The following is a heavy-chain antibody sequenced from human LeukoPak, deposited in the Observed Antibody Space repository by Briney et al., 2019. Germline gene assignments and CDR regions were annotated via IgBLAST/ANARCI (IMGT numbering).Heavy chain of an antibody. D-gene: IGHD3-22*01. CDR2: IYTSGST. CDR1: GGSISSGSYY. V-gene: IGHV4-61*02. Sequence: PSQTLSLTCTVSGGSISSGSYYWSWIRQPAGKGLEWIGRIYTSGSTNYNPSLKSRVTISVDTSKNQFSLKLSSVTAADTAVYYCARQIKLTYYYDSSGYATPDYFDYWGQGTLVTVSS. J-gene: IGHJ4*02. CDR3: ARQIKLTYYYDSSGYATPDYFDY.